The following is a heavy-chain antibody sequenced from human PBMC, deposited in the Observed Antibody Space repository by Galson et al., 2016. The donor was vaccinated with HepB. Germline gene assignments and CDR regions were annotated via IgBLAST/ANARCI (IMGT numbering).Heavy chain of an antibody. D-gene: IGHD1/OR15-1a*01. V-gene: IGHV3-33*01. Sequence: SLRLSCAASGFTFSRYGMHWVRQAPGKGLEWVAVIWYDGSNKYYADSVKGRFTISRDNSKNTLYVQMNSLRGEDTALYFCARDEGHPTPIQQRPQGGGFDPWGQGTLVTVSS. CDR3: ARDEGHPTPIQQRPQGGGFDP. CDR2: IWYDGSNK. J-gene: IGHJ5*02. CDR1: GFTFSRYG.